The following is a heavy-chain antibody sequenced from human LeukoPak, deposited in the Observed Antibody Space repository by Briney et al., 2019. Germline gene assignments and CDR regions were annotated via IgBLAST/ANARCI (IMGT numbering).Heavy chain of an antibody. CDR2: ITSSSSYI. D-gene: IGHD3-10*01. CDR3: ASQGEYGSGTLQVYYYGMDV. V-gene: IGHV3-21*01. Sequence: GSLRLSCAASGFTFRRYSLNWVRQAPGKGLEWGSYITSSSSYIYYADPVKGRFTISRDNAKNSPYLQMNSLRAEDTAVYYCASQGEYGSGTLQVYYYGMDVWGQGTTVTVSS. J-gene: IGHJ6*02. CDR1: GFTFRRYS.